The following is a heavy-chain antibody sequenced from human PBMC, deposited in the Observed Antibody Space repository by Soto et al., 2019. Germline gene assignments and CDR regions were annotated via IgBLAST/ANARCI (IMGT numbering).Heavy chain of an antibody. D-gene: IGHD6-19*01. CDR1: GFTFSSYG. J-gene: IGHJ5*02. Sequence: PVWSLRLSCAASGFTFSSYGMHWVRQAPGKGLEWVAVIWYDGSNKYYADSVKGRFTISRDNSKNTLYLQMNSLRAEDTAVYYCARAVSSGWYRWFDPWGQGTLVTVSA. V-gene: IGHV3-33*01. CDR2: IWYDGSNK. CDR3: ARAVSSGWYRWFDP.